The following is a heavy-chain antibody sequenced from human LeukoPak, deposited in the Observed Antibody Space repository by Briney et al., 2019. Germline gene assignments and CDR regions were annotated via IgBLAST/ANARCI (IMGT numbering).Heavy chain of an antibody. CDR3: ARDKYYGSGSPDY. CDR1: GFTFSSYT. V-gene: IGHV3-30*04. CDR2: ISYDGSNK. D-gene: IGHD3-10*01. J-gene: IGHJ4*02. Sequence: GGSLRLSCATSGFTFSSYTMHWVRQAPGKGLEWVAVISYDGSNKYYADSVKGRFTISRDNSKNTLYLQMNSLRAEDTAVYYCARDKYYGSGSPDYWGQGTLVTVSS.